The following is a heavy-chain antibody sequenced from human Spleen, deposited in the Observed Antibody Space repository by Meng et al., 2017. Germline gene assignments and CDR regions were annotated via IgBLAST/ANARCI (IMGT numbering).Heavy chain of an antibody. Sequence: GESLKISCAASGFSFSSYAMSWVRYAPGKGLEWVSALSGGGFTTYYADSVKGRFAISRHNSKNTLYLQMHSLRAEDTALYYCAKYSYGLGAYLDYWGQGALVTVSS. CDR2: LSGGGFTT. D-gene: IGHD3-10*01. CDR1: GFSFSSYA. CDR3: AKYSYGLGAYLDY. J-gene: IGHJ4*02. V-gene: IGHV3-23*01.